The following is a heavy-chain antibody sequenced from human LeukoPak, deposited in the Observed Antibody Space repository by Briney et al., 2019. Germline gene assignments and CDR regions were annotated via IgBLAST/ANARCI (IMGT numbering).Heavy chain of an antibody. D-gene: IGHD3-22*01. V-gene: IGHV3-33*01. CDR1: GFTFSNYG. CDR3: ARDLEDSSPFGAFDM. J-gene: IGHJ3*02. Sequence: GSLRLSCAASGFTFSNYGMHWVRQVPGKGLEWVAAIWFDGIRKYYADSVKGRLTISRDNYKNTLYLQMNSLSAEDTAVYYCARDLEDSSPFGAFDMWGQGTMVTVSS. CDR2: IWFDGIRK.